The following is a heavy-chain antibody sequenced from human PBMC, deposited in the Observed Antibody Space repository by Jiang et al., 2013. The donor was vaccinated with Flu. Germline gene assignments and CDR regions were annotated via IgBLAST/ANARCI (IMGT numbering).Heavy chain of an antibody. Sequence: GLVKPSQTLSLTCAISGDSVSSNSAAWNWIRQSPSRGLEWLGRAYYRSKWYIDYAMTVKSRIIITPDTSKNQFSLQLNSVTPQDTAVYYCVRGAGAADYWGQGTLVTVSS. D-gene: IGHD2-15*01. V-gene: IGHV6-1*01. CDR3: VRGAGAADY. J-gene: IGHJ4*02. CDR1: GDSVSSNSAA. CDR2: AYYRSKWYI.